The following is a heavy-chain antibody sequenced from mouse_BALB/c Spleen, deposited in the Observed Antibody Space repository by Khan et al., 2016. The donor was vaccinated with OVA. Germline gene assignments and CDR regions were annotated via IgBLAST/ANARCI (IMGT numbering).Heavy chain of an antibody. D-gene: IGHD1-1*01. Sequence: QIQLVQSGPGLVAPSQSLSITCTVSGFSLTSYGVHWVRQPPGKGLEWLGVIWAGGSTNYNSALMSRLSISKDNSKSQVFLKMNSLQTDDTAMYYCAGLYYYGSSFYAMDYWGQGTSVTFSS. V-gene: IGHV2-9*02. J-gene: IGHJ4*01. CDR1: GFSLTSYG. CDR2: IWAGGST. CDR3: AGLYYYGSSFYAMDY.